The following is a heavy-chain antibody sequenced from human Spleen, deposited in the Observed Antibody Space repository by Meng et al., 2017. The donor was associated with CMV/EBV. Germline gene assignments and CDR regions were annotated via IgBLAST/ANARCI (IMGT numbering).Heavy chain of an antibody. V-gene: IGHV1-2*02. CDR1: YTFSDYY. Sequence: YTFSDYYVHWVRQAPGHGREWMGWIKPNSGGTNYAQKFQGRVTMTTDTSINTAYMELSRLRLDDTAVYYCARDLRYYFGSGSYWGDFWGQGTLVTVSS. J-gene: IGHJ4*02. D-gene: IGHD3-10*01. CDR2: IKPNSGGT. CDR3: ARDLRYYFGSGSYWGDF.